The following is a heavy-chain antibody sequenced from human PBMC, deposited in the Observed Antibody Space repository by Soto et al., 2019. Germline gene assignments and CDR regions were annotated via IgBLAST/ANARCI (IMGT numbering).Heavy chain of an antibody. D-gene: IGHD3-10*01. J-gene: IGHJ4*02. CDR1: GGSISSSSYY. CDR3: ARHFRPQLLWFGEPRDY. V-gene: IGHV4-39*01. CDR2: IYYSGST. Sequence: QLQLQESGPGLVKPSETLSLTCTVSGGSISSSSYYWGWIRQPPGKGLEWIGSIYYSGSTYYNPSLKSRVTISVDTSKNPFSLKLSPGTAADTAVYYCARHFRPQLLWFGEPRDYWGQGTLVTVSS.